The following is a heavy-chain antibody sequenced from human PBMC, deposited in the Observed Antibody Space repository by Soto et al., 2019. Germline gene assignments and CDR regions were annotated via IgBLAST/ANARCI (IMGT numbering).Heavy chain of an antibody. CDR3: PRRFTYCSSSTCAETQFDP. Sequence: PSETLSLTCAVYAGSFSDNFWTWLRQPPGKGLEWIGEINQSGGTNYNPSLKSRVIISIDTSKNQFALKLNSVTAADTSVSYCPRRFTYCSSSTCAETQFDPWGQGTLVTVSS. CDR1: AGSFSDNF. D-gene: IGHD2-2*01. J-gene: IGHJ5*02. CDR2: INQSGGT. V-gene: IGHV4-34*01.